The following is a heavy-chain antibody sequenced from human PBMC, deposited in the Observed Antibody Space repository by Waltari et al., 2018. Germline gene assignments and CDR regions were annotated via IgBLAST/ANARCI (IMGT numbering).Heavy chain of an antibody. Sequence: EERLVQSGGGLVQPGGSLRLSCEASGFSRTNYTVDWVRQAPGKGLEWVAYISETSRTTFYADSVRGRFIISRNNAKNSLSLQMVSLRGEDTAVYYCAVARGNYDVLTGFPVDSWGQGTLVTVSS. CDR3: AVARGNYDVLTGFPVDS. D-gene: IGHD3-9*01. V-gene: IGHV3-48*01. CDR2: ISETSRTT. CDR1: GFSRTNYT. J-gene: IGHJ5*01.